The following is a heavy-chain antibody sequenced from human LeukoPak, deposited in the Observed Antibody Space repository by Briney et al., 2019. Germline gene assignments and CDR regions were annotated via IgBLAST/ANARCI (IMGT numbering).Heavy chain of an antibody. CDR2: INPSGGST. D-gene: IGHD3-22*01. V-gene: IGHV1-46*01. Sequence: ASVKVSCKASGGTFSSYAISWVRQAPGQGLEWMGIINPSGGSTSYAQKFQGRVTTTRDTSTSTVYMELSSLRSEDTAVYYCAREGYYDSSGYNWFDPWGQGTLVTVSS. CDR3: AREGYYDSSGYNWFDP. J-gene: IGHJ5*02. CDR1: GGTFSSYA.